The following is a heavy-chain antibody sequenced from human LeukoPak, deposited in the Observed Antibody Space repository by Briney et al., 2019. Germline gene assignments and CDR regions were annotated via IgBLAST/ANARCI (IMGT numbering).Heavy chain of an antibody. D-gene: IGHD3-22*01. Sequence: KISCKGSGYSFNSYWIGWVRQMPGKGLEWMGIIYPGDSNIRYSPSFQGQVTISADKSISTAYLQWNSLKASDTAMYYCARRAYYESSGSYDCWSQGTLVTVSS. CDR3: ARRAYYESSGSYDC. CDR1: GYSFNSYW. J-gene: IGHJ4*02. V-gene: IGHV5-51*01. CDR2: IYPGDSNI.